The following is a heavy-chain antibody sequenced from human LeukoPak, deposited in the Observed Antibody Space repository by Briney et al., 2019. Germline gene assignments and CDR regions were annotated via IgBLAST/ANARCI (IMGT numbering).Heavy chain of an antibody. CDR1: GGSFSGYY. CDR3: ASGRGGYNWFDP. Sequence: PSETLSLTCAVYGGSFSGYYWSWIRQPPGKGLEWIGEINHSGSTNYNPSLKSRVTISVDTSKNQFSLKLSSVTAADTAVYYCASGRGGYNWFDPWGQGTLVTVSS. J-gene: IGHJ5*02. CDR2: INHSGST. D-gene: IGHD5-12*01. V-gene: IGHV4-34*01.